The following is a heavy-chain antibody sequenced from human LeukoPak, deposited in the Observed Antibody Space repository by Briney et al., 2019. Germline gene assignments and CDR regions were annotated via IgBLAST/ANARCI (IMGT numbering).Heavy chain of an antibody. Sequence: SETLSLTCTVSGGSISSYYWSWIRQPPGKGLEWLGYIYYSGSTNYNPSLKSRVTISEDTSKNQFSLKLSSVTAADTAVYYCARTRIVGATIWFDPWGQGTLVTVSS. J-gene: IGHJ5*02. CDR3: ARTRIVGATIWFDP. CDR1: GGSISSYY. D-gene: IGHD1-26*01. V-gene: IGHV4-59*01. CDR2: IYYSGST.